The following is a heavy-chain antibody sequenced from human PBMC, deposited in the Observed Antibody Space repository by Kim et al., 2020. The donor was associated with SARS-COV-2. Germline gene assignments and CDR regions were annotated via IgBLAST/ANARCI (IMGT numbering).Heavy chain of an antibody. Sequence: ASVKVSCKASGYTFTGYYMHWVRQAPGQGLEWMGWINPNSGGTNYAQKFQGRVTMTRDTSISTAYMELSRLRSDDTAVYYCARDAVETARYPREDDYWGQGTLVTVSS. CDR1: GYTFTGYY. V-gene: IGHV1-2*02. CDR2: INPNSGGT. CDR3: ARDAVETARYPREDDY. J-gene: IGHJ4*02. D-gene: IGHD1-26*01.